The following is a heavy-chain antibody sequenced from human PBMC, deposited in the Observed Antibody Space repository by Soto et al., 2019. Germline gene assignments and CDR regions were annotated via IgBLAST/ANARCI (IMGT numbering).Heavy chain of an antibody. D-gene: IGHD3-10*01. CDR1: GYTFTTYG. CDR2: IRAYKGNT. V-gene: IGHV1-18*01. CDR3: GREKESKASAYFFDP. J-gene: IGHJ5*02. Sequence: GAGVTVSCKPSGYTFTTYGRSWLRQAPGEGLEWLGWIRAYKGNTNYAQKFQGRVTMTSETSTNRADIVVMSLRTADTSGYYCGREKESKASAYFFDPWGQGTLVTVSS.